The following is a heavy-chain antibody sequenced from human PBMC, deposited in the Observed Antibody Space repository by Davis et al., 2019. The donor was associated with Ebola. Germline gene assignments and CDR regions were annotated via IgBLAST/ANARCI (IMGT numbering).Heavy chain of an antibody. J-gene: IGHJ4*02. Sequence: GESLKISCVASGFTFSDYYMTWIRQAPGKGLEWVSYIGSSGTTISYTDSVKGRFTISRDNAKNTVYLQMNDLRAEDTAVYYCAREGRVFALDYWGQGALVTVSS. CDR2: IGSSGTTI. CDR1: GFTFSDYY. D-gene: IGHD3-3*01. V-gene: IGHV3-11*04. CDR3: AREGRVFALDY.